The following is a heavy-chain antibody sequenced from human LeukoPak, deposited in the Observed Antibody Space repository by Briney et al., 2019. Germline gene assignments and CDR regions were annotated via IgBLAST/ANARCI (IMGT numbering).Heavy chain of an antibody. D-gene: IGHD1-7*01. CDR2: INRDGGIT. CDR1: GFTFSSYW. V-gene: IGHV3-74*01. Sequence: PGGSLRLSCAASGFTFSSYWMHWVRQAPGKGLVWVSRINRDGGITSYADSAKGRFTISRDNAKNKLYLQMNSLGAEDTAVYYCARDPGTTPDYWGQGTLVTVSS. CDR3: ARDPGTTPDY. J-gene: IGHJ4*02.